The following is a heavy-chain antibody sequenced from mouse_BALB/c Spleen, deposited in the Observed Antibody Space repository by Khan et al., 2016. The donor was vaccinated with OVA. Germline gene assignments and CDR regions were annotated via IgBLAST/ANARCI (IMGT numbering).Heavy chain of an antibody. CDR2: IYTYTGEP. D-gene: IGHD3-3*01. J-gene: IGHJ4*01. CDR1: GYIFTNYG. Sequence: QIQLVQSGPDLKKPGETVKISCKASGYIFTNYGINWVKQAPGKGLKWMGWIYTYTGEPTYADDFKGRFAFSLETSASTAYLQINNLKNEDTATYFCARGGRRAMDYWGQGTSVTVSS. CDR3: ARGGRRAMDY. V-gene: IGHV9-3-1*01.